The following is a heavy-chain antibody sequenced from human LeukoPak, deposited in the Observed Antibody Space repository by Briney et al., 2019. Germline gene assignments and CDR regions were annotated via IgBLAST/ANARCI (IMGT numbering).Heavy chain of an antibody. CDR3: ARGGRVDVLRFLEWLLYVFDY. V-gene: IGHV1-2*02. J-gene: IGHJ4*02. CDR2: INPNSGGT. Sequence: ASVKVSCKASGYTFTGYYMHWVRQAPGQGLEWMGWINPNSGGTNYAQKFQGRVTMTRDTSISTAYMELSRLRSDDTAVYYCARGGRVDVLRFLEWLLYVFDYWGQGTLVTVSS. CDR1: GYTFTGYY. D-gene: IGHD3-3*01.